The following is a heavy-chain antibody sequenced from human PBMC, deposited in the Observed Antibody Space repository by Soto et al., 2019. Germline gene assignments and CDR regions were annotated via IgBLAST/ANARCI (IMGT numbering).Heavy chain of an antibody. V-gene: IGHV3-7*01. CDR3: ARENYFDS. CDR2: IKPDGGDK. CDR1: GVTLHNYW. J-gene: IGHJ4*02. Sequence: GSLRLFLSGSGVTLHNYWMGWVRQTPDKGLEWVANIKPDGGDKYYVDSVKGRFTISRDNAKNSLFLQMNSLRAEDTAVYYCARENYFDSWGQGT.